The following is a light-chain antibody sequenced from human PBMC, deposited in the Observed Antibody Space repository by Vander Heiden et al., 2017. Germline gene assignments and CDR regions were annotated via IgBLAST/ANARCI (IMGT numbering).Light chain of an antibody. CDR3: QQYNNWPFT. J-gene: IGKJ3*01. V-gene: IGKV3-15*01. CDR1: QSVSSN. Sequence: EIVMTQSPATLSLSPGERATLSCRASQSVSSNLAWYQQKPGQAPRLLIYGASNRATGIPARFSGSGSGTDFTLTISSLQSEDFAVYYCQQYNNWPFTFGRGTKVDIK. CDR2: GAS.